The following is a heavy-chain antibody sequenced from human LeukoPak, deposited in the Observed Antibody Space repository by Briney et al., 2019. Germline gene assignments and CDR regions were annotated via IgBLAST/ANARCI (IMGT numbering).Heavy chain of an antibody. CDR1: GYTFTGYY. CDR2: INPNSGGT. V-gene: IGHV1-2*02. Sequence: ASVKVSCKASGYTFTGYYMHWVRQAPGQGLEWMGWINPNSGGTNYAQKFQGRVTMTRNTSISTAYMELSSLRSEDTAVYYCARGGWLVLRYFDYWGQGTLVTVSS. J-gene: IGHJ4*02. CDR3: ARGGWLVLRYFDY. D-gene: IGHD3-9*01.